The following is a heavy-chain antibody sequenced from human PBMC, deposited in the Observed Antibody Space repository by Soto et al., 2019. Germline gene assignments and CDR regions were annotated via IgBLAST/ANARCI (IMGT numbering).Heavy chain of an antibody. CDR3: ARDRGYPASKYYYFGTDV. D-gene: IGHD2-15*01. CDR2: ISYDGSNK. V-gene: IGHV3-30*03. CDR1: GFTFSSYG. J-gene: IGHJ6*02. Sequence: GGSLRLSCAASGFTFSSYGMHWVRQAPGKGLEWVAVISYDGSNKYYADSVKGRFTISRDNSKNTLYLQMNSLRAEDTAVYYCARDRGYPASKYYYFGTDVWGQGTTVSV.